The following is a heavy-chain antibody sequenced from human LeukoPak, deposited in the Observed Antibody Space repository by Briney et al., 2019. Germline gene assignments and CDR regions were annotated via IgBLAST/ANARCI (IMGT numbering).Heavy chain of an antibody. Sequence: PGGSLRLSCAASGFTFSSFWMHWVRQAPGKGLVWVSRINSDGSSTTYADSVKGRFTISRDNAKNSLYLQMNSLRAEDTAVYYCARETYDSSGRKNDYWGQGTLVTVSS. CDR2: INSDGSST. D-gene: IGHD3-22*01. CDR3: ARETYDSSGRKNDY. CDR1: GFTFSSFW. J-gene: IGHJ4*02. V-gene: IGHV3-74*01.